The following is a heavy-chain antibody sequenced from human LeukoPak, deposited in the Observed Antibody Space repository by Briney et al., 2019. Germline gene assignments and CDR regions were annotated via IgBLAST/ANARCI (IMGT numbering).Heavy chain of an antibody. J-gene: IGHJ3*02. CDR2: IYPCDSET. CDR1: GYTFITYW. CDR3: ARPDDYGGKPAAFDI. D-gene: IGHD4-23*01. V-gene: IGHV5-51*01. Sequence: GEALKISCKGSGYTFITYWIGLGRQMPGKGLEWIGMIYPCDSETRDSPSFRGQVTLSADKSINTAYQQSSSLKASHNAMYYCARPDDYGGKPAAFDIWGQGTMVTVSS.